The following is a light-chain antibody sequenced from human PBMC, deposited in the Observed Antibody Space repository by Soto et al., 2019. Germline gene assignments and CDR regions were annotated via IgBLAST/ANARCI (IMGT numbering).Light chain of an antibody. CDR3: QQYGNPRIT. CDR1: QSVSNNY. CDR2: GAS. J-gene: IGKJ5*01. Sequence: EIVLSQSPGTLSLSTGERATLSCRSSQSVSNNYLAWYQQKPGQAPRLLISGASSRAAGIPDRFSGSGSETDFTLTISRLEPEDFALYFCQQYGNPRITFGQGTRLEIK. V-gene: IGKV3-20*01.